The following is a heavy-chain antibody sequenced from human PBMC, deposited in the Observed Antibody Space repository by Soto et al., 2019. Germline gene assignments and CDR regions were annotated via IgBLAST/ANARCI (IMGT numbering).Heavy chain of an antibody. Sequence: QVQLVQSGAEVKKPGSSVRVSCKASGGTPSNPAFSWVRQAPGQGLEWMGGIIPVFGIVKYAQNLEGRVTITADESTNTAYMELSSVRYEDRAVYYCASGRIVVVGSLAYYGMDVWGQGTTVTVSS. D-gene: IGHD6-19*01. CDR2: IIPVFGIV. J-gene: IGHJ6*02. V-gene: IGHV1-69*01. CDR3: ASGRIVVVGSLAYYGMDV. CDR1: GGTPSNPA.